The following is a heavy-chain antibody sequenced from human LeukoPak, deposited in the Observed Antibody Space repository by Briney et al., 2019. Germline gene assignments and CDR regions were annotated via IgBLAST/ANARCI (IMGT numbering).Heavy chain of an antibody. Sequence: PGGSLRLSCATSGFTFSPYPMHWVRQAPGKGLEWVAVIAYDGGNIFYAPSVRGRFTISRDNSRGTLSLQMNSLRAEDTAVYYCARARKSPIAAAGSFDYWGQGTLVTVSS. V-gene: IGHV3-30*03. J-gene: IGHJ4*02. D-gene: IGHD6-13*01. CDR3: ARARKSPIAAAGSFDY. CDR2: IAYDGGNI. CDR1: GFTFSPYP.